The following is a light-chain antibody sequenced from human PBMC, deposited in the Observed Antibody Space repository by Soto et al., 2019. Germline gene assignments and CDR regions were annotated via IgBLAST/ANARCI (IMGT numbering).Light chain of an antibody. CDR1: SSDVGGYKY. CDR2: DVS. Sequence: QSALTQPASLSGSPGQSITISCTGASSDVGGYKYVSWYQQHPGKAPKLMIYDVSNRPSGVSNRFSGSKSGNTASLTISGLQAEDEADYYCSSYTSSSVVFGGGTQLTVL. J-gene: IGLJ2*01. CDR3: SSYTSSSVV. V-gene: IGLV2-14*01.